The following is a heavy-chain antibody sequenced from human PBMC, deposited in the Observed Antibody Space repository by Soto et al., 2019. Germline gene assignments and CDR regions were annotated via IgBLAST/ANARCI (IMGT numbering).Heavy chain of an antibody. CDR1: GYSFTTYN. J-gene: IGHJ3*02. CDR3: ARWAPDAFHI. Sequence: QVQLVQSGAEVKKPGASVKVSCKASGYSFTTYNIHRVRQAPGQGLEWMGVVNPSSGSTSYAQKFKGRVTMTRDTSTTTVYMELSSMRSEDADVYYCARWAPDAFHIWGQGTMVTVSS. V-gene: IGHV1-46*01. CDR2: VNPSSGST.